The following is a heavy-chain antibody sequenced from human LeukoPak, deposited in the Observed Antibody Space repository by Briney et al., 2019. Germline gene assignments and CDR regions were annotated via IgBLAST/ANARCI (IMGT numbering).Heavy chain of an antibody. CDR1: GFSFSSYN. CDR2: ISGSSSAT. CDR3: AREYSGIDY. V-gene: IGHV3-48*02. D-gene: IGHD2-21*01. J-gene: IGHJ4*02. Sequence: GGSLRLSCAASGFSFSSYNMNWVRQARAKGLEWVSYISGSSSATDYADSVKGRFTISRDNAKNSLYLQMDSLRDEDTAVYYCAREYSGIDYWGQGTLVTVSS.